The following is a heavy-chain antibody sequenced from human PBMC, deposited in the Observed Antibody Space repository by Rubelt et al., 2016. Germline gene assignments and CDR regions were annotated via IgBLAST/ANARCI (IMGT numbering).Heavy chain of an antibody. CDR2: INSDGGAT. D-gene: IGHD6-6*01. CDR3: ARVGREWGGSSSYFAH. CDR1: GFGFSSFW. Sequence: EVQLLESGGGLVQPGGSLRLSCAASGFGFSSFWMHWVRQAPGKGLVWVSRINSDGGATTYADSVKGRFSISRDNAKNTLYLQMHSLTVEDTAVYYCARVGREWGGSSSYFAHWGQGTLVTVSS. V-gene: IGHV3-74*02. J-gene: IGHJ4*02.